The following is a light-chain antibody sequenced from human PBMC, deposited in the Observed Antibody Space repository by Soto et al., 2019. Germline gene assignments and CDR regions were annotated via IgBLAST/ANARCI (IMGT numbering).Light chain of an antibody. CDR1: QTLLHSNGYTY. Sequence: EIAMTQSPLSLAVTPGEPASISCRSSQTLLHSNGYTYLDWYLQKPGQSPQLLIYLGSNRDSGVPDRFSGRGSGTDFRLKSSRVEAEDVGIFYCMQGLRPMYTFGQGTKLEIK. CDR3: MQGLRPMYT. V-gene: IGKV2-28*01. J-gene: IGKJ2*01. CDR2: LGS.